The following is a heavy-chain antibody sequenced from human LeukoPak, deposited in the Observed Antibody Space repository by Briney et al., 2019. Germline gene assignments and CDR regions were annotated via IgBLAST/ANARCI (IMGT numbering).Heavy chain of an antibody. V-gene: IGHV3-74*01. Sequence: PGGSLRLSCAASGFTFSNNWMHWVRQAPGKGLVWVSRISADGSSTSYADSVKGRFTISRDNAKNSLYLQMNSLRAEDTAVYYCARVKKIVGANRDYYYYMDVWGKGTTVTISS. J-gene: IGHJ6*03. CDR3: ARVKKIVGANRDYYYYMDV. CDR2: ISADGSST. CDR1: GFTFSNNW. D-gene: IGHD1-26*01.